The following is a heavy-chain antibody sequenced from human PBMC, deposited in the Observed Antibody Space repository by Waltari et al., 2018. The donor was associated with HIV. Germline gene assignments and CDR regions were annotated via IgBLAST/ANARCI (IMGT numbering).Heavy chain of an antibody. V-gene: IGHV4-30-4*01. J-gene: IGHJ4*02. CDR3: ARGVAGYGDHNPGNYCDY. CDR1: GGSISSSYYY. Sequence: GKPSQTLSLICTVSGGSISSSYYYWSWIRQPPGKGLEWIGYIYSSGSTYYTPSLKSRLTISVDTSKNQFSLKLISVTAADTAAYYCARGVAGYGDHNPGNYCDYWGQGTLVTVSS. CDR2: IYSSGST. D-gene: IGHD5-12*01.